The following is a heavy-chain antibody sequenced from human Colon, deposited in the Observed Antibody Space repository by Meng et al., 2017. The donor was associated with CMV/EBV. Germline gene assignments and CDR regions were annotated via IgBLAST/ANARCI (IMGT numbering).Heavy chain of an antibody. CDR1: GFTFNTYG. CDR2: IRYDESDK. V-gene: IGHV3-30*02. CDR3: AKAGYSGSYHDAFDI. Sequence: GSLRLSCAASGFTFNTYGMNWVRQAPGKGLEWVAFIRYDESDKYYADSVKGRFTISRDNSKNTLYLQMNSLGAEDTAIYYCAKAGYSGSYHDAFDIWGQGTMVTVSS. J-gene: IGHJ3*02. D-gene: IGHD1-26*01.